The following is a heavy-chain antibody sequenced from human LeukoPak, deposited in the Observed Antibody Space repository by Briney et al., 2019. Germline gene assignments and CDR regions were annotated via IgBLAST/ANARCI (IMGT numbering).Heavy chain of an antibody. CDR2: ISSSSSYI. D-gene: IGHD3-10*01. Sequence: PGGSLRLSCAASGFTFSSYSMNWVRQAPWKGLEWVSSISSSSSYIYYADSVKGRFTISRDNAKNSLYLQMNSLRAEDTAVYYCARDLSAFGVHYMDVWGKGTTVTVSS. V-gene: IGHV3-21*01. CDR1: GFTFSSYS. J-gene: IGHJ6*03. CDR3: ARDLSAFGVHYMDV.